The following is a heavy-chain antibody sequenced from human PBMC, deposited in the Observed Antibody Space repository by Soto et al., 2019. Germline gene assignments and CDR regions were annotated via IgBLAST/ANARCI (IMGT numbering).Heavy chain of an antibody. D-gene: IGHD4-17*01. V-gene: IGHV1-69*04. CDR3: ARDPAYGDYFGGGDAFDI. J-gene: IGHJ3*02. CDR1: GGTFNSYT. CDR2: IIPILGIA. Sequence: ASVKVSCKASGGTFNSYTISWVRQAPGQGLEWMGRIIPILGIANYAQKFQGRVTITADKSTSTAYMELSSLRSEDTAVYYCARDPAYGDYFGGGDAFDIWGQGTMVTVSS.